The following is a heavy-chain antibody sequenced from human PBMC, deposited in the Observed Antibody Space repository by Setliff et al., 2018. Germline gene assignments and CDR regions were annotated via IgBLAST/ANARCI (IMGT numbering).Heavy chain of an antibody. J-gene: IGHJ4*02. D-gene: IGHD2-15*01. CDR3: AKRGPYCSGGTCHYYFDY. V-gene: IGHV3-30*02. Sequence: GSLRLSCAASGFTFSNAWMSWVRQAPGKGLEWVAFIRYDGSNKYYADSVKGRFTISRDNSKNTVYLEMNSLRAEDTAVYYCAKRGPYCSGGTCHYYFDYWGQGTLVTVSS. CDR2: IRYDGSNK. CDR1: GFTFSNAW.